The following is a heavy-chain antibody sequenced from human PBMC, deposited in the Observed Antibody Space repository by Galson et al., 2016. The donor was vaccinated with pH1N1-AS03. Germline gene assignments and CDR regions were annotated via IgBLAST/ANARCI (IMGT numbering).Heavy chain of an antibody. CDR1: GYTFTSYA. V-gene: IGHV1-3*01. Sequence: SVKVSCKASGYTFTSYAMHWVRQAPGQRLEWMGWINAGNGNTKHSQKFQGRVTITTDTSASTAYMELSSLRSEDTAVYYCARDGGSGYDLFDYYYGMDVWGQGTTVTVSS. CDR3: ARDGGSGYDLFDYYYGMDV. CDR2: INAGNGNT. D-gene: IGHD5-12*01. J-gene: IGHJ6*02.